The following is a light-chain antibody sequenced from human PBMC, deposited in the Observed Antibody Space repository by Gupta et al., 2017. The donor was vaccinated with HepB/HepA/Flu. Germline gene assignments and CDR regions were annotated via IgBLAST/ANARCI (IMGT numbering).Light chain of an antibody. CDR2: GAS. CDR3: QQDGGSVA. CDR1: QSVSSTY. V-gene: IGKV3-20*01. J-gene: IGKJ4*01. Sequence: EIVLTQSPGTLSLSPGERGTLSCRASQSVSSTYLAWYQQKPGQAPRLLIYGASSRATGVPDRFSGSGSGTVFTLTISRLDPEDSAVYFGQQDGGSVAFGGGTKVEIK.